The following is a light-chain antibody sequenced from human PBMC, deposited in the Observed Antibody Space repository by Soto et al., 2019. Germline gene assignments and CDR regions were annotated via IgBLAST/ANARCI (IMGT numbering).Light chain of an antibody. J-gene: IGKJ2*01. CDR3: QQYHSAPLT. Sequence: DIVMTQSPDSLAVYLGERATINCKSSQSVFSSAAKKDYLAWFQQRAGQAPKTLIYDVSTREPGVPDRFSASESGTEFPLTFSNLQAEDVATYYCQQYHSAPLTFGQGTKVEIK. CDR2: DVS. CDR1: QSVFSSAAKKDY. V-gene: IGKV4-1*01.